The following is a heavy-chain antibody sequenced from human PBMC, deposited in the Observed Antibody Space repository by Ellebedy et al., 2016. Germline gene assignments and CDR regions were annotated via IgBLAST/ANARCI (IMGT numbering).Heavy chain of an antibody. CDR1: GYTFTSFS. D-gene: IGHD3-10*01. J-gene: IGHJ4*02. CDR3: AKDLRAYSGSGSYYNLDY. V-gene: IGHV1-3*01. Sequence: ASVKVSCKASGYTFTSFSMHWVRQAPGQRLEWMGWVNAGNGNTKYSQKFQGRVTITRDTSANTVYMELSSLISEDTAVYYCAKDLRAYSGSGSYYNLDYWGQGTLVTVYS. CDR2: VNAGNGNT.